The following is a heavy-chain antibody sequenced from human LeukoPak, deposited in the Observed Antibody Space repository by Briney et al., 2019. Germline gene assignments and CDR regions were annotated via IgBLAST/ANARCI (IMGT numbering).Heavy chain of an antibody. CDR3: VLSFCGGDCYSGFDY. Sequence: GGSLRLSCAASGFTFSSYAMNWVRQPPGKGLEWVSSISGSGDAKIYADSVKGRFTISRENSKNTLYLQMNSLRAEDTAVYYCVLSFCGGDCYSGFDYWGQGTLVTVSS. V-gene: IGHV3-23*01. J-gene: IGHJ4*02. CDR2: ISGSGDAK. CDR1: GFTFSSYA. D-gene: IGHD2-21*02.